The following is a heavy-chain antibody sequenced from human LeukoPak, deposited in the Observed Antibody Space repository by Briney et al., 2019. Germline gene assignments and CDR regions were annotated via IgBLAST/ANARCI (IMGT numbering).Heavy chain of an antibody. D-gene: IGHD4-17*01. J-gene: IGHJ4*02. CDR3: ARSHGDSDYYDS. Sequence: SGGSLRLSCAASRFNFRSFDMSWVRQAPGEGLEWISYISGSGSAIYYADSVKGRFTISRDNSKNSLNLQMNSLRAEDTAVYYCARSHGDSDYYDSWGRGALVTVSS. CDR2: ISGSGSAI. V-gene: IGHV3-48*03. CDR1: RFNFRSFD.